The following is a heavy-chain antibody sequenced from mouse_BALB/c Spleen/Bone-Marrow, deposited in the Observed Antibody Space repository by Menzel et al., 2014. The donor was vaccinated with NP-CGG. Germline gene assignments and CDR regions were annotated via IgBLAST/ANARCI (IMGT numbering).Heavy chain of an antibody. CDR3: ARQLGLRWAMDY. J-gene: IGHJ4*01. CDR2: ISNCGGST. D-gene: IGHD3-1*01. V-gene: IGHV5-12-2*01. Sequence: EVKLMESGGGLVQPGGSLKLPCAASGFTFSSYTVSWVRQTPEKRLEWVAYISNCGGSTYYPDTVKGRFTISRDNAKNTLYLQMSSLKSEDTAMYYCARQLGLRWAMDYWGQGTSVTVSS. CDR1: GFTFSSYT.